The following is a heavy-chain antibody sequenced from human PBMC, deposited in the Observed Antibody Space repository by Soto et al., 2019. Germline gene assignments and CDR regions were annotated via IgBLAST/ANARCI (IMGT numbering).Heavy chain of an antibody. Sequence: EVQLVESGGGLVKPGGSLRLSCAASGFTFSNAWMSWVRQAPGKGLEWVGRIKSKTDGGTTDYAALVKGRFTISRDDSKNTRYLQMNSLKTEDTAVYYCTSEKLYLRFFWYFHRWGSGTLVTVSS. CDR3: TSEKLYLRFFWYFHR. J-gene: IGHJ2*01. V-gene: IGHV3-15*01. D-gene: IGHD3-3*01. CDR1: GFTFSNAW. CDR2: IKSKTDGGTT.